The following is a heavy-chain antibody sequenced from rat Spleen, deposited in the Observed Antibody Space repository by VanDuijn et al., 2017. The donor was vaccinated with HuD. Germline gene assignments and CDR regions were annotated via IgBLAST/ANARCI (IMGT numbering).Heavy chain of an antibody. CDR3: ARETTVASFDY. CDR2: IWNTGNT. V-gene: IGHV2-41*01. CDR1: GFSLTSYN. Sequence: QVQLKESGPGLVQPSQTLSLTCTVAGFSLTSYNVHWVRQPPGKGLEWMGVIWNTGNTRYNSALKSRLSISKDTSKSQVFLKMTSLQTEDTATYYCARETTVASFDYWGQGVMVTVSS. J-gene: IGHJ2*01. D-gene: IGHD1-3*01.